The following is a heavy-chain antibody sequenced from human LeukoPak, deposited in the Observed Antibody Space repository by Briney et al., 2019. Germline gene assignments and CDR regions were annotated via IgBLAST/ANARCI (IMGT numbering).Heavy chain of an antibody. CDR3: ARAYCTNGVCYKGMDV. CDR1: GFTVSSNY. J-gene: IGHJ6*02. V-gene: IGHV3-53*05. Sequence: GGSLRLSCAASGFTVSSNYMSWVRQAPGKGLEWVSVIYSGGSTYYADSVKGRFTISRDNSKNTLYLQMNSLRAEDTAVYYCARAYCTNGVCYKGMDVWGQGTTVTVSS. D-gene: IGHD2-8*01. CDR2: IYSGGST.